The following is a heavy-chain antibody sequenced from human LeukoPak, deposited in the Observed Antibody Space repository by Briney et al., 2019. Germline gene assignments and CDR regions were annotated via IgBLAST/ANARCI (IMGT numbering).Heavy chain of an antibody. CDR1: GGSISSYY. D-gene: IGHD2-2*02. V-gene: IGHV4-4*07. J-gene: IGHJ4*02. Sequence: SETLSLTCTVSGGSISSYYWSWIRQPAGKGLEWIGRIYTSGSTNYNPSLKSRVPMSVDTSKNQFSLKLSSVTAADTAVYYCASTCSSTSCYSWGFDYWGQGTLVTVSS. CDR2: IYTSGST. CDR3: ASTCSSTSCYSWGFDY.